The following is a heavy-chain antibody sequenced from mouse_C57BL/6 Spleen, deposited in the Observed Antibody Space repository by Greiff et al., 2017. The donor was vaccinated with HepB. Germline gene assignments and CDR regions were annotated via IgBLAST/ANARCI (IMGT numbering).Heavy chain of an antibody. D-gene: IGHD2-4*01. J-gene: IGHJ4*01. CDR3: ARSRIYYDYDYAMDY. Sequence: QVHVKQPGAELVKPGASVKMSCKASGYTFTSYWITWVKQRPGQGLEWIGDIYPGSGSTNYNEKFKSKATLTVDTSSSTAYMQLSSLTSEDSAVYYCARSRIYYDYDYAMDYWGQGTSVTVSS. CDR2: IYPGSGST. CDR1: GYTFTSYW. V-gene: IGHV1-55*01.